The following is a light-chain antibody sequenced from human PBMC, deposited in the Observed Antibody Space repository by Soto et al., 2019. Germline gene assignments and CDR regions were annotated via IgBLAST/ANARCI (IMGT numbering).Light chain of an antibody. J-gene: IGKJ4*01. CDR3: QQRSNWPPVT. Sequence: EIVLTQSPATLSLSPGERATLSCRASQSVSSYLAWYQQKPGQAPMLLIYDASNRATGIPARFSGSGSGTDFTLTISSLEPEDFALYYCQQRSNWPPVTFGGGTKVEIK. CDR1: QSVSSY. CDR2: DAS. V-gene: IGKV3-11*01.